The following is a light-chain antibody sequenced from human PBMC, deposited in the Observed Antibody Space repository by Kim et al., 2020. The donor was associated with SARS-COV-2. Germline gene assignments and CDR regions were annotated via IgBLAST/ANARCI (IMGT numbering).Light chain of an antibody. CDR1: SSDVGSYNL. J-gene: IGLJ2*01. CDR2: EVS. Sequence: SITIASTGTSSDVGSYNLVSWYQQHPGKAPKLMIYEVSKRPSGVSNRFSGSKSGNTASLTISGLQAEDEADYYCCSYAGSSTFVVFGGGTQLTVL. CDR3: CSYAGSSTFVV. V-gene: IGLV2-23*02.